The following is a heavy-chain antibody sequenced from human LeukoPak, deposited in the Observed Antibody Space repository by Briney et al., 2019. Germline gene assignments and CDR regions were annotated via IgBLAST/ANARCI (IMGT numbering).Heavy chain of an antibody. V-gene: IGHV1-46*01. CDR3: ARADWLPPFDY. D-gene: IGHD3/OR15-3a*01. CDR2: INPSGGST. J-gene: IGHJ4*02. Sequence: GASVKVSCKASGYTFTSYGISWVRQAPGQGLEWMGIINPSGGSTSYAQKFQGRVTMTRDTSTSTVYMELSSLRSEDTAVYYCARADWLPPFDYWGQGTLVTVSS. CDR1: GYTFTSYG.